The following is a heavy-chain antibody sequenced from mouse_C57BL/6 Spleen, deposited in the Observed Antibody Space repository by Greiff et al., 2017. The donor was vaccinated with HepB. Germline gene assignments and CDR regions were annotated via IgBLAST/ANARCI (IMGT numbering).Heavy chain of an antibody. CDR2: INSNGGST. Sequence: EVMLVESGGGLVQPGGSLKLSCAASGFTFSSYGMSWVRQTPDKRLELVATINSNGGSTYYPDSVKGRFTISRDNAKNTLYLQMRRLKSEDTAMYYCARMARTINWGQGTTLTVSS. J-gene: IGHJ2*01. CDR3: ARMARTIN. CDR1: GFTFSSYG. V-gene: IGHV5-6-3*01.